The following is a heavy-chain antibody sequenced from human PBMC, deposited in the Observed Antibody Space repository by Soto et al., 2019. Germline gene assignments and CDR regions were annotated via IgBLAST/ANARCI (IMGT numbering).Heavy chain of an antibody. D-gene: IGHD3-22*01. V-gene: IGHV4-4*02. CDR3: ARSRGYYDSSGYSYY. CDR2: IYHGGST. CDR1: GGSISSSNW. Sequence: SETLSLTCAVSGGSISSSNWWSWVRQPPGKGLEWIGEIYHGGSTNYNPSLKSRVTISVDKSKNQFSLKLSSVTAADTAVYYYARSRGYYDSSGYSYYWVQGTLVTVS. J-gene: IGHJ4*02.